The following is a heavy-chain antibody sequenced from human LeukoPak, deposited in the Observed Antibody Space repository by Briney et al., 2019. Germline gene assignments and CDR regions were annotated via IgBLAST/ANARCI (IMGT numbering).Heavy chain of an antibody. D-gene: IGHD1-26*01. Sequence: ASVKVSCKASGYTFTSYGISWVRQAPGQGLEWMGWISAYNGNTNYAQKLQGRVTMTTDTSTSTAYMELRSLRSDDTAVYYCARDWYDSGSYYPYYYYYYVDVWGKGTTVTISS. V-gene: IGHV1-18*01. CDR1: GYTFTSYG. CDR2: ISAYNGNT. J-gene: IGHJ6*03. CDR3: ARDWYDSGSYYPYYYYYYVDV.